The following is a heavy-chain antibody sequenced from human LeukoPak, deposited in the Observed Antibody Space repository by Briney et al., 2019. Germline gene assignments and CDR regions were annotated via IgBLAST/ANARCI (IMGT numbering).Heavy chain of an antibody. V-gene: IGHV1-2*06. Sequence: GASVKVSCKASGGTFSSYTISWVRQAPGQGLEWMGRINPNSGGTNYAQKFQGRVTMTRDTSISTAYMELSRLRSDDTAVYYCARDRAYYDIHYWGQGTLVTVSS. CDR1: GGTFSSYT. CDR2: INPNSGGT. D-gene: IGHD3-9*01. J-gene: IGHJ4*02. CDR3: ARDRAYYDIHY.